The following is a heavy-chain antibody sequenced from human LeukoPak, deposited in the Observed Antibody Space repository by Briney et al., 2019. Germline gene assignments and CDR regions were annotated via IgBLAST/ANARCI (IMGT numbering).Heavy chain of an antibody. CDR1: GLTFGNAW. D-gene: IGHD2-21*01. CDR3: TTDITYTGGALDY. V-gene: IGHV3-15*01. J-gene: IGHJ4*02. Sequence: GGSLILSCAASGLTFGNAWMTWVRQAPGKGLEWIGRIKSKPVGGATDYAAPVKGRFTISRDDLKDTVYLQMNSLKTDDTAVYFCTTDITYTGGALDYWGQGALVTVSS. CDR2: IKSKPVGGAT.